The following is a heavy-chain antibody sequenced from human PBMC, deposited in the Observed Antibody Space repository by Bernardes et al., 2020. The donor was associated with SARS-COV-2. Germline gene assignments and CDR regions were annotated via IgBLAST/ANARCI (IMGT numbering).Heavy chain of an antibody. CDR2: IRSKAYGGTT. J-gene: IGHJ6*02. CDR3: ARDQWRPDYYYGLDV. D-gene: IGHD6-19*01. Sequence: GGSLRLSCTASGFTFGDYAMSWVRQAPGKGLEWVGFIRSKAYGGTTEYAASVKGRFTISRDDSKSIAYLQMNSLKTEDTAVYYCARDQWRPDYYYGLDVWGQGTKVTVS. V-gene: IGHV3-49*04. CDR1: GFTFGDYA.